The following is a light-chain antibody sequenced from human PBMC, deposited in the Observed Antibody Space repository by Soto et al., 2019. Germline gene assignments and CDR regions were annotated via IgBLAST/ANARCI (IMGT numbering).Light chain of an antibody. CDR3: QQLHGYPIT. J-gene: IGKJ5*01. CDR2: AAS. CDR1: QGIDTS. Sequence: ILLTQCPSFVSPSVGDRVTITCGASQGIDTSLAWYQQKPGKAPKLLIYAASNFQSVVPSRFSGSGSGTHFTLTISSLQPEDFATYYCQQLHGYPITFGQGTRLEI. V-gene: IGKV1-9*01.